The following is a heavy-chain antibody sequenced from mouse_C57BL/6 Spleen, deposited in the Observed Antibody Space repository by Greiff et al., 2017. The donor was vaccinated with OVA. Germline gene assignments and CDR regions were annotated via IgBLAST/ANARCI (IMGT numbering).Heavy chain of an antibody. J-gene: IGHJ2*01. CDR3: ARSGGPKGYFDY. D-gene: IGHD4-1*01. CDR1: GYSFTDYN. CDR2: INPNYGTT. V-gene: IGHV1-39*01. Sequence: EVKLVESGPELVKPGASVKISCKASGYSFTDYNMNWVKQSNGKSLEWIGVINPNYGTTSYNQKFKGKATLTVDQSSSTAYMQLNSLTSEDSAVYYCARSGGPKGYFDYWGQGTTLTVSS.